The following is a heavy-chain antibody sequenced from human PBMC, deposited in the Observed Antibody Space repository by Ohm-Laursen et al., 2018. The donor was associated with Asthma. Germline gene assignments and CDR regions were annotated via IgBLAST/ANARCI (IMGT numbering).Heavy chain of an antibody. D-gene: IGHD3-3*01. V-gene: IGHV3-30-3*01. J-gene: IGHJ4*02. CDR3: ARDVMEWYLPAFDF. CDR1: GFTFSSYA. CDR2: GGSYYDGGLK. Sequence: SLRLSCAASGFTFSSYAMSWVRQAPGKGLEWVAVGGSYYDGGLKYYADSVNGRFTVSRDNSKNTLYLQMNSLRPDDTAVYYCARDVMEWYLPAFDFWGQGTLVTVSS.